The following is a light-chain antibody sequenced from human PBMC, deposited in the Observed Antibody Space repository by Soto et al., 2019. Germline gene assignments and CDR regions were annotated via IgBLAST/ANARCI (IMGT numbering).Light chain of an antibody. CDR3: SSYTSSSPHVV. J-gene: IGLJ2*01. V-gene: IGLV2-14*01. CDR2: EVS. Sequence: QSALTQPASVSGSPGQSITISCTGTSSDVGGYNYVSWYRQHPGKAPKLMIYEVSNRPSGVSNRFSGSKSGNTASLTISGLQAEDEADFYCSSYTSSSPHVVFGGGTKLTVL. CDR1: SSDVGGYNY.